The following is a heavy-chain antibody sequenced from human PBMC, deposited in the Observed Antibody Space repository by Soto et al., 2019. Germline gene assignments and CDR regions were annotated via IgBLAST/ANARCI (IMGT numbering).Heavy chain of an antibody. J-gene: IGHJ6*02. CDR2: ISYDGSNK. CDR3: AGARGYSYDPYYYYYGMDV. V-gene: IGHV3-30*19. Sequence: QVQLVESGGGVVQPGRSLRLSCAASGFTFSSYGMHWVRQAPGKGLEWVAVISYDGSNKYYADSVKGRFTISRDNSKNTLYLQMNSLRAEDTAVYYCAGARGYSYDPYYYYYGMDVWGQGTTVTVSS. D-gene: IGHD5-18*01. CDR1: GFTFSSYG.